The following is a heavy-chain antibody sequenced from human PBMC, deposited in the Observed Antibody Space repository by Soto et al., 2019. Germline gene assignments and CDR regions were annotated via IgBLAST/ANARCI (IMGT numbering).Heavy chain of an antibody. J-gene: IGHJ6*02. Sequence: KVSCKASGGTFSSYTISWVRQAPGQGLEWMGRIIPILGIANYAQKFQGRFTMTADTATSTAYMELRSLRSDDTAVYYCTSGLTLIRGVISYGMDVWGQGTTVTVSS. D-gene: IGHD3-10*01. CDR1: GGTFSSYT. CDR3: TSGLTLIRGVISYGMDV. V-gene: IGHV1-69*02. CDR2: IIPILGIA.